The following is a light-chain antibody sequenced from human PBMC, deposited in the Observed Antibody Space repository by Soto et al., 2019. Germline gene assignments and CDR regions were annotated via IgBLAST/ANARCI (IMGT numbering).Light chain of an antibody. CDR2: ANN. Sequence: QSVLTQPPSASGTPGQRVTISCSGSGSNVGTSYVYWYQQLPGTAPKLLIYANNQRPSGVPDRFSGSKSGTSASLAISGLRSEDEADYYCAAWDDSLGGRVFGGGTKLTVL. V-gene: IGLV1-47*01. J-gene: IGLJ3*02. CDR1: GSNVGTSY. CDR3: AAWDDSLGGRV.